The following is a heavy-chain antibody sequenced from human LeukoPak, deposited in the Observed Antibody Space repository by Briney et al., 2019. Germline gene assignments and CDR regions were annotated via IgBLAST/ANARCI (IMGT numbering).Heavy chain of an antibody. Sequence: SETLSLTCAVYGGSFSDYYWSWIRQPPGQGLEWIGYISLSGGTYYNPSLKSRATISLDTSRNQFSLKLSSVSAADTAVYYCARDFQGGPNDPWGRGTLVTVSS. D-gene: IGHD2-15*01. CDR1: GGSFSDYY. CDR2: ISLSGGT. J-gene: IGHJ5*02. V-gene: IGHV4-30-4*01. CDR3: ARDFQGGPNDP.